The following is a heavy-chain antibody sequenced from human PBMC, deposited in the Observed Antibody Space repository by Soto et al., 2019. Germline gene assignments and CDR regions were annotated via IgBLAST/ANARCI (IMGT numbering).Heavy chain of an antibody. V-gene: IGHV4-30-2*01. D-gene: IGHD3-9*01. J-gene: IGHJ4*02. CDR3: ARGQPGLFSFDS. CDR1: GGSVSSDFSS. Sequence: QLQLQESGSGLVKPSQTLSLTCGVSGGSVSSDFSSWIWIRQTSGKGLEGIGYIYHNGGSYFNPSLVSRGSISIDTSNNPFSLNLTSVTAADTAVYYCARGQPGLFSFDSWGQGILVTVSS. CDR2: IYHNGGS.